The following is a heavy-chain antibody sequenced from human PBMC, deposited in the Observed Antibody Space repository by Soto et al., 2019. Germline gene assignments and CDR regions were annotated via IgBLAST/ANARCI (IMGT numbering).Heavy chain of an antibody. J-gene: IGHJ4*02. Sequence: GSLRLSCAASGFTFGTYGMGWVRQAPGKGLEWVSTITGGNTYYAASVKGRFTISRDNYKNTLYLQMSSLRAEDTAVYYCAKCGTMLAYPPDYWGQGTLVTVSS. CDR2: ITGGNT. CDR1: GFTFGTYG. V-gene: IGHV3-23*01. CDR3: AKCGTMLAYPPDY. D-gene: IGHD3-10*02.